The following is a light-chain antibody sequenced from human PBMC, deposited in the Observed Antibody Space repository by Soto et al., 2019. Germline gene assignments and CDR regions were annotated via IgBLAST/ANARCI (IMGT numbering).Light chain of an antibody. CDR2: YTS. Sequence: IMLTQSTATVSSSTRETAALSCMASQYVVTRLDWYQHKPGQAPRLLIYYTSNRATGIPARFSGSGFGTDFTLTISSLAPEDFAIYYCPQRQSWHRTFGQGTKVDI. J-gene: IGKJ1*01. V-gene: IGKV3-11*01. CDR3: PQRQSWHRT. CDR1: QYVVTR.